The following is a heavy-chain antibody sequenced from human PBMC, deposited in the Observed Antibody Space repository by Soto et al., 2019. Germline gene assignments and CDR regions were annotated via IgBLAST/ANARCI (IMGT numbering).Heavy chain of an antibody. D-gene: IGHD5-18*01. V-gene: IGHV3-15*07. CDR1: GFTLTNGW. CDR2: IRSKADGGTT. CDR3: STGRYRHGSDY. J-gene: IGHJ4*02. Sequence: EVQLVESGGGLVKPGESLRLSCAASGFTLTNGWMTWVRQAPGKGLEWVGRIRSKADGGTTVYSAPVKGRFTISRDDSKDTLYLQMNSLKDEDTAVYYCSTGRYRHGSDYWGPGTLVTVSS.